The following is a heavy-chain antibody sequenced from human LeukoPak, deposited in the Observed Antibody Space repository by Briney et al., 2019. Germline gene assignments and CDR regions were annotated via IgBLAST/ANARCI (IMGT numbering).Heavy chain of an antibody. CDR1: GYTFTGYY. Sequence: VASVKVSCKASGYTFTGYYMHWVRQAPGQGLEWMGWINPNSGGTNYAQKFQGRVTMTRDTSISTAYMELSRLRSEDTAVYYCARDRAPTYYDILPNWFDPWGQGTLVTVSS. V-gene: IGHV1-2*02. CDR2: INPNSGGT. J-gene: IGHJ5*02. CDR3: ARDRAPTYYDILPNWFDP. D-gene: IGHD3-9*01.